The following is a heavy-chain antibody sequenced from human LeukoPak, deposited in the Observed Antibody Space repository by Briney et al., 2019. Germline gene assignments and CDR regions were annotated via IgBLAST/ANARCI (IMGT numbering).Heavy chain of an antibody. D-gene: IGHD2-2*01. CDR3: ARDRRYCSSTSCPNWFDP. CDR2: ISAYNGNT. Sequence: ASVKVSCKASGYTFTSYGISWVRQAPGQGLEWMGWISAYNGNTNYAQKLQGRVTMTTDTSTSTAYMESRSLRSDDTAVYHCARDRRYCSSTSCPNWFDPWGQGTLVTVSS. V-gene: IGHV1-18*01. J-gene: IGHJ5*02. CDR1: GYTFTSYG.